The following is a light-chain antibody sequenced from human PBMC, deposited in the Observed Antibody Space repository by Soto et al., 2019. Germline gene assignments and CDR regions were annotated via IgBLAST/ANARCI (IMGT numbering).Light chain of an antibody. CDR1: SSDVGGYNY. CDR3: SSHSSSSTLVV. Sequence: QSALTQPASMSGSPGQSITISCTGTSSDVGGYNYVSWYRQHPGKAPQLMIYDVNNRPSGVSNRFSGSKSGNTASLTISGLQAEDEADYYCSSHSSSSTLVVFGGGTKLTVL. CDR2: DVN. J-gene: IGLJ2*01. V-gene: IGLV2-14*03.